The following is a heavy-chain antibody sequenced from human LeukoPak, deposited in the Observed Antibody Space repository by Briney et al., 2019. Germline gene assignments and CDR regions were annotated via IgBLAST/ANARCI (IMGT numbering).Heavy chain of an antibody. D-gene: IGHD3-3*01. Sequence: PSETLSLTCTVSGGSISSYYWSWIRQPPGKGLEWIGYIYYSGSTNYNPSPKSRVTISVDTSKNQFSLKLSSVTAADTAVYYCAGLSYDFLGYWGQGTLVTVSS. V-gene: IGHV4-59*01. J-gene: IGHJ4*02. CDR1: GGSISSYY. CDR2: IYYSGST. CDR3: AGLSYDFLGY.